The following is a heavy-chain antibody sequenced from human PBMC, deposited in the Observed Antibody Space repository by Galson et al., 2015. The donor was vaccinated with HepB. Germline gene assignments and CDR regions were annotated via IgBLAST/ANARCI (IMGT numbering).Heavy chain of an antibody. J-gene: IGHJ5*02. CDR1: GFSFSSHG. CDR3: ARDSSNGWYKMGWFDP. CDR2: IWHDGSNK. V-gene: IGHV3-33*01. D-gene: IGHD6-19*01. Sequence: SLRLSCAASGFSFSSHGVHWVRQAPGKELEWVAVIWHDGSNKYYTESVKGRFTISRDNSKNTLYLQMNSLRAEDTAMYYCARDSSNGWYKMGWFDPWGQGTLVTVSS.